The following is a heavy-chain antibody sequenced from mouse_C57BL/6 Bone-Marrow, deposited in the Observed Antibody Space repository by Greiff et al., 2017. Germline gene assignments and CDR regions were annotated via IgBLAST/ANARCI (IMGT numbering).Heavy chain of an antibody. CDR2: IDPSVSYT. J-gene: IGHJ3*01. D-gene: IGHD1-1*01. CDR1: GYTFTSYW. CDR3: ARSNYGSSLFAY. V-gene: IGHV1-50*01. Sequence: QVQLQQPGAELVKPGASVKLSCKASGYTFTSYWMQWVKQRPGQGLEWIGEIDPSVSYTNYNQKFKGKATLTVDTSSSTAYMQLSSLTSEDSAVYYCARSNYGSSLFAYWGQGTLVTVSA.